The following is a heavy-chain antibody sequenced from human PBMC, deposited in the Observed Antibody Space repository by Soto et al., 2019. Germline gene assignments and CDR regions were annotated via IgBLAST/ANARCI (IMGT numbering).Heavy chain of an antibody. J-gene: IGHJ6*02. Sequence: QVQLVQSGAEVKKPGSSVKVSCKTSGGTFSSYAISWVRQAPGQGLEWMGGIIPIFDTANYAQKFQGRVTITADESTSTAYMELSSLRSEDTAVYYCARHHCISTSCYYYYYYSMDVWGQGTTVTVSS. CDR2: IIPIFDTA. CDR1: GGTFSSYA. D-gene: IGHD2-2*01. V-gene: IGHV1-69*12. CDR3: ARHHCISTSCYYYYYYSMDV.